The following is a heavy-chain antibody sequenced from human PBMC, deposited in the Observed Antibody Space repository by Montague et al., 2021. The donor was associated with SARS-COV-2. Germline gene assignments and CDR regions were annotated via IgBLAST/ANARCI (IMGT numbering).Heavy chain of an antibody. CDR1: GGSFSGSY. V-gene: IGHV4-34*01. CDR3: ARERWNIVIVPPVEYGMDV. D-gene: IGHD2/OR15-2a*01. J-gene: IGHJ6*02. Sequence: SETLSLTCAVYGGSFSGSYWTWIRQSPGKGLEWIGEINHRGSVNYSPSLKSRVTISVDTSGNQFSLKVTSVTAADTAVYYCARERWNIVIVPPVEYGMDVWGQGTTVTVSS. CDR2: INHRGSV.